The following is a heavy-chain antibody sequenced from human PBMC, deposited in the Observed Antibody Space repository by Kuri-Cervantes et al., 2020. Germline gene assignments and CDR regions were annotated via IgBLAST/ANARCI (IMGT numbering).Heavy chain of an antibody. CDR3: ARGSRSFDY. CDR2: ITSTSSSI. J-gene: IGHJ4*02. V-gene: IGHV3-21*01. Sequence: GESLKISCAVSGFTFSSYSINWVRQAPGKGLEWVSFITSTSSSIHYADSVKGRFTISRDNAKNALYLQMNSLRAEDTAVYYCARGSRSFDYWGQGTLVTVSS. CDR1: GFTFSSYS.